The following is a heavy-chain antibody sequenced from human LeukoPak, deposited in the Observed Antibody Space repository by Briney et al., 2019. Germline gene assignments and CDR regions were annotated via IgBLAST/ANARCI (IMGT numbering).Heavy chain of an antibody. V-gene: IGHV1-8*01. CDR1: EYTFTSYD. Sequence: ASVKVSCKASEYTFTSYDINWARQATGQGLEWMGWMNPNSGNTVYAQKFQGRVTMTRDTSISTAYMELSSLRSEDTAMYYCARKNYCSGGSCYSRGWFDPWGQGTLVTVSS. J-gene: IGHJ5*02. CDR2: MNPNSGNT. CDR3: ARKNYCSGGSCYSRGWFDP. D-gene: IGHD2-15*01.